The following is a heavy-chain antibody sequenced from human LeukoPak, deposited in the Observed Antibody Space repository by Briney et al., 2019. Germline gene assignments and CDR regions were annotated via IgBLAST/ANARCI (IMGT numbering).Heavy chain of an antibody. D-gene: IGHD6-19*01. V-gene: IGHV4-59*01. CDR3: ASQYSSGWYDY. J-gene: IGHJ4*02. Sequence: SETLSLTCTVTGGSISSYYWSWIRQPPGKGLEWIGYIYYSGSTNYNPSLKSRVTISVDTSKNQFSLKLSSVTAADTAVYYCASQYSSGWYDYWGQGTLVTVSS. CDR2: IYYSGST. CDR1: GGSISSYY.